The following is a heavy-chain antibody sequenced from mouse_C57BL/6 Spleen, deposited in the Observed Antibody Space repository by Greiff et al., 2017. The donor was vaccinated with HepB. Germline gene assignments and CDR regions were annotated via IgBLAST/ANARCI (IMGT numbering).Heavy chain of an antibody. J-gene: IGHJ3*01. CDR1: GYAFSSYW. V-gene: IGHV1-80*01. CDR2: IYPGDGDT. CDR3: ARGGPLLRERFAY. D-gene: IGHD1-2*01. Sequence: VKLQQSGAELVKPGASVKISCKASGYAFSSYWMNWVKQRPGKGLEWIGQIYPGDGDTNYNGKFKGKATLTADKSSSTAYMQLSSLTSEDSAVYFCARGGPLLRERFAYWGQGTLVTVSA.